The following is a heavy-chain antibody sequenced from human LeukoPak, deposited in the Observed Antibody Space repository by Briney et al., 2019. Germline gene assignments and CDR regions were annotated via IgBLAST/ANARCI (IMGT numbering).Heavy chain of an antibody. CDR1: GGSISSYY. CDR3: ARFRPPAAYYYYYMDV. V-gene: IGHV4-4*09. D-gene: IGHD6-6*01. CDR2: IYTSGST. J-gene: IGHJ6*03. Sequence: SETLSLTCTVSGGSISSYYWSWIRQPPGKGLEWIGYIYTSGSTNYNPSLKSRVTISVDTSKNQFSLKLSSVTAADTAVYYCARFRPPAAYYYYYMDVWGKGPWSPSP.